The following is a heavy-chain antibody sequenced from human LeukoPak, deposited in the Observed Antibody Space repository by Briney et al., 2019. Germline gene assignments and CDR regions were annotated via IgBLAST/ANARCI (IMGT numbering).Heavy chain of an antibody. CDR2: IYTSGST. J-gene: IGHJ6*03. Sequence: PSETLSLTCTVSDGSISSYYWSWIRQPAGKGLEWIGRIYTSGSTNYNPSLKSRVTMSVDTSKNQFSLKLSSVTAADTAVYYCARERQLVHYYYYYYMDVWGKGTTVTISS. V-gene: IGHV4-4*07. D-gene: IGHD6-13*01. CDR3: ARERQLVHYYYYYYMDV. CDR1: DGSISSYY.